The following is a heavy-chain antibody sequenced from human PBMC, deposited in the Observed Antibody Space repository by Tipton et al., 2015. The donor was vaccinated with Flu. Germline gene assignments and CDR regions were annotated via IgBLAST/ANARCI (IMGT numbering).Heavy chain of an antibody. Sequence: TLSLTCAVYGGLFSGYYWSWIRQPPGKGLEWIGEINHSGSTNYNPSLKSRVTISVDTSKNQFSLKLSSVTAAGTAVYYCARGTYGGGDYWGQGTLVTVSS. CDR3: ARGTYGGGDY. CDR2: INHSGST. J-gene: IGHJ4*02. CDR1: GGLFSGYY. D-gene: IGHD4-23*01. V-gene: IGHV4-34*01.